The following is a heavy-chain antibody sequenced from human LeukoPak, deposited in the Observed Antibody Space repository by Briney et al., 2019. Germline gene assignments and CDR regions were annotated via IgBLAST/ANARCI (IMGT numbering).Heavy chain of an antibody. CDR1: GGSISSSSYY. Sequence: PSETLSLTCTVSGGSISSSSYYWGWIRQPPGKGLEWIGSIYYSGSTYYNPSLKSRVTISVDTSKNQFSLKLSSVTAADTAVYYCATTSYYYDSPDYWGQGTLVTVSS. V-gene: IGHV4-39*01. CDR3: ATTSYYYDSPDY. CDR2: IYYSGST. J-gene: IGHJ4*02. D-gene: IGHD3-22*01.